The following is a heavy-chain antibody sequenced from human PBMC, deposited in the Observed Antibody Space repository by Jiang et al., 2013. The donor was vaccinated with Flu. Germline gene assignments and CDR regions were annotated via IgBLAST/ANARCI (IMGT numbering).Heavy chain of an antibody. J-gene: IGHJ3*02. Sequence: LLKPSETLSLTCAVYGGSFSGYYWSWIRQPPGKGLEWIGEINHSGSTNYNPSLKSRVTISVDTSKNQFSLKLSSVTAADTAVYYCARDQGVVMPDAFDIWGQGTMVTVSS. CDR3: ARDQGVVMPDAFDI. V-gene: IGHV4-34*01. CDR2: INHSGST. D-gene: IGHD3-3*01. CDR1: GGSFSGYY.